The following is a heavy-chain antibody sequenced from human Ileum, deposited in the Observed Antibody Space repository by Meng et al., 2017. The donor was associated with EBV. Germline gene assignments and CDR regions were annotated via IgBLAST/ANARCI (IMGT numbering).Heavy chain of an antibody. V-gene: IGHV4-4*02. CDR2: TSHSGST. J-gene: IGHJ4*02. CDR1: GGSIRRSAW. Sequence: GMLQGSGAGVVKPSATISLACAVSGGSIRRSAWWRWVLQPPGKGLEWIGETSHSGSTIYSPSLKSRVTISLDKSKNQLSLKLNSVTAADTSVYYCASSDYYRSDYWGQGTLVTVSS. D-gene: IGHD3-22*01. CDR3: ASSDYYRSDY.